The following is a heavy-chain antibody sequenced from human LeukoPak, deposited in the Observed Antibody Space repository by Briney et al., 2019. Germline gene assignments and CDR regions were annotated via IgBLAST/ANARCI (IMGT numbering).Heavy chain of an antibody. CDR2: IYHSGST. V-gene: IGHV4-38-2*02. J-gene: IGHJ6*03. D-gene: IGHD2-21*02. Sequence: NPSQTLSLTCTVSGYSISSGYYWGWIRQPPGKGLEWIGSIYHSGSTYYNPSLKSRVTISVDTSKNQFSLKLSSVTAADTAVYYCARDSKMTYYYYMDVWGKGTTVTVSS. CDR1: GYSISSGYY. CDR3: ARDSKMTYYYYMDV.